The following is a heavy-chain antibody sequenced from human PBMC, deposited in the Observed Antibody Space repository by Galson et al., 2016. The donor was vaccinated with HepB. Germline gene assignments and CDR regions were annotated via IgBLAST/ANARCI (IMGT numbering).Heavy chain of an antibody. V-gene: IGHV3-33*01. D-gene: IGHD2-2*01. CDR2: IWYDGSNK. CDR1: GFTFSSYG. Sequence: SLRLSCAASGFTFSSYGMHWVRQAPGKGLEWVAVIWYDGSNKYYADSVKGRFTISRDNSKNTLYLQMNSLRAEDTAVYYCARERPYCSSTSCYPTYYYYYGMDVWGQGTTVTVSS. CDR3: ARERPYCSSTSCYPTYYYYYGMDV. J-gene: IGHJ6*02.